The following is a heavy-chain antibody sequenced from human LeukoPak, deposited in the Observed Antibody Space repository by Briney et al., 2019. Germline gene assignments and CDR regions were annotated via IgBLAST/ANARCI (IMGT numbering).Heavy chain of an antibody. Sequence: GGSLRLSCAASGFTFSTYWMSWVRQAPGKGLEWVANIQQDGIKKYYVDSVEGRFTISRDNSKSTLDLQMNSLRAEDTAVYYCAKSAGAAAHMDVWGKGTSVTVSS. J-gene: IGHJ6*03. CDR2: IQQDGIKK. CDR3: AKSAGAAAHMDV. V-gene: IGHV3-7*01. CDR1: GFTFSTYW. D-gene: IGHD6-13*01.